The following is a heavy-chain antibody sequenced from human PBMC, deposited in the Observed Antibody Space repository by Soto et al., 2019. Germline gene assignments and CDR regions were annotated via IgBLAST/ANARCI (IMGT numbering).Heavy chain of an antibody. CDR2: ISSSSSYI. V-gene: IGHV3-21*01. CDR3: ARDFFYGDYAWFDP. Sequence: KSGGSLRLSCAASGFTFSSYSMNWVRQAPGKGLEWVSSISSSSSYIYYADSVKGRFTISRDNAKNSLYLQMNSLRAEDTAVYYCARDFFYGDYAWFDPWGQGTLVTVSS. J-gene: IGHJ5*02. CDR1: GFTFSSYS. D-gene: IGHD4-17*01.